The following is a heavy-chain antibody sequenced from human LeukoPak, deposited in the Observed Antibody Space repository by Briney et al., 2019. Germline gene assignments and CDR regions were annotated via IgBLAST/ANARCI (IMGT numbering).Heavy chain of an antibody. D-gene: IGHD1-26*01. J-gene: IGHJ3*02. CDR1: GLTFSNAW. CDR3: ITDPGEWEPI. Sequence: GGSLRLSCAASGLTFSNAWMSWVRQAPGKGLEWVGRIKSKTDGGTTDYGAPVKGRFIVSRDDSKNTLYLQMNGLKIEDTAVYYCITDPGEWEPIWGQGTMVTVSS. CDR2: IKSKTDGGTT. V-gene: IGHV3-15*01.